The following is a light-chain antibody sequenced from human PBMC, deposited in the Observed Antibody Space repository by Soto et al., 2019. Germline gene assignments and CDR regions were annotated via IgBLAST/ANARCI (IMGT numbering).Light chain of an antibody. J-gene: IGKJ1*01. CDR1: QSVNNN. Sequence: VVMTQSPASLSVSPGERATLSCRASQSVNNNLAWYHQRPGQAPRLLMYSTSARATGVPARISGSGSGTEFTLTISSLQSEDFGVYYCQQYDYWWTFGQGTKGDIK. CDR3: QQYDYWWT. V-gene: IGKV3-15*01. CDR2: STS.